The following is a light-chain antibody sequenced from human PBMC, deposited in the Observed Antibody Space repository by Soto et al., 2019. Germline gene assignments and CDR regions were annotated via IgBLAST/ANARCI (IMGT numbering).Light chain of an antibody. Sequence: DIQMTQSPSSLSASVGDRVTITCRASQSISSDLNWYQQKPGKAPKVLIYAASTLQSGVPSRFSGSGSGTDFTLTISSLQPEDFATYYCQQLNSYPPRVTFGQGTKVDIK. CDR2: AAS. V-gene: IGKV1-39*01. CDR1: QSISSD. CDR3: QQLNSYPPRVT. J-gene: IGKJ1*01.